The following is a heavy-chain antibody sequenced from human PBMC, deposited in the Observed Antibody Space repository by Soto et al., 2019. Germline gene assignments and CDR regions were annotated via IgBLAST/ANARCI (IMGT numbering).Heavy chain of an antibody. CDR1: GFTFSSYA. J-gene: IGHJ4*02. D-gene: IGHD1-26*01. Sequence: GGSLRVSCAASGFTFSSYAMHWVRQAPGKGLEWVAVISYDGSNKYYADSVKGRFTISRDNSKNTLYLQMNSLRAEDTAVYYCIFSGSYQYFDYWGQGTLVTVSS. CDR2: ISYDGSNK. CDR3: IFSGSYQYFDY. V-gene: IGHV3-30-3*01.